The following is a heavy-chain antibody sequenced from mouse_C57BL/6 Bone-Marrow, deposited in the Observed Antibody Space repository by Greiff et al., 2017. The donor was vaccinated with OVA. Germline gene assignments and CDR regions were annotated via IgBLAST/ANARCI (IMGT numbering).Heavy chain of an antibody. Sequence: QVQLQQSGAELVMPGASVKLSCKASGYTFTSYWMHWVKQRPGQGLEWIGEIDPSDSYTNYNQKFKGKSTLTVDKSSSTAYMQLSSLTSEDSAVYYCARSGTTVVDHWYFDVWGTGTTVTVSS. CDR3: ARSGTTVVDHWYFDV. D-gene: IGHD1-1*01. V-gene: IGHV1-69*01. J-gene: IGHJ1*03. CDR2: IDPSDSYT. CDR1: GYTFTSYW.